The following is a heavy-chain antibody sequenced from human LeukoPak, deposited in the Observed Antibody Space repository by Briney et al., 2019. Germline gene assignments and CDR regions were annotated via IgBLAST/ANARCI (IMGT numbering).Heavy chain of an antibody. CDR2: ISAYNGNT. CDR3: ARYIVLMVYAFYGMDV. CDR1: GYTFTSYG. V-gene: IGHV1-18*01. D-gene: IGHD2-8*01. Sequence: ASVRFSCKASGYTFTSYGISWVRQAPGQGLEWMGWISAYNGNTNYAQKLQGRVTMTTDTSTSTAYMELRSLRSDDTAVYYCARYIVLMVYAFYGMDVWGQGTTVTVPS. J-gene: IGHJ6*02.